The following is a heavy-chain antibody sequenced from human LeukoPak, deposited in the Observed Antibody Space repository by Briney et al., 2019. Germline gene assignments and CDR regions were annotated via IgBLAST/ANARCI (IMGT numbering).Heavy chain of an antibody. CDR2: ICGRGGPT. Sequence: GGSLRLSCATSGFTFTAASMTWVRQAPGKGLEWVSSICGRGGPTYYTDSAEGRFTISRDNAKNTLYLEMNSLRAEDTAVYYCARTFTPIRSSAAGDFWGQGSLATVSS. CDR1: GFTFTAAS. D-gene: IGHD6-25*01. J-gene: IGHJ4*02. V-gene: IGHV3-23*01. CDR3: ARTFTPIRSSAAGDF.